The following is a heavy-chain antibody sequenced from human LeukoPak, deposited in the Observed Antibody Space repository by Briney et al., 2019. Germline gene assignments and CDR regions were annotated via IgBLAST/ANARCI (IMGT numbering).Heavy chain of an antibody. J-gene: IGHJ4*02. Sequence: GGSLRLSCAASGFTFSVYAMTWVRQAPGKGLKWASSISSSGNGTYADSVRGRFTISRDNAKNSLYLQMNSLRAEDTAVYYCARLYCGGDCYSGSFDYWGQGTLVTVSS. V-gene: IGHV3-69-1*01. CDR2: ISSSGNG. CDR1: GFTFSVYA. D-gene: IGHD2-21*02. CDR3: ARLYCGGDCYSGSFDY.